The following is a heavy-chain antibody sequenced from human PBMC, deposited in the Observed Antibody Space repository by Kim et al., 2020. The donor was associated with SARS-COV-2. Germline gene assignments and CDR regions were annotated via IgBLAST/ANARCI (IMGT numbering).Heavy chain of an antibody. D-gene: IGHD6-19*01. CDR3: ARDNTHREWLGGDFDY. CDR1: GFTFSSYS. V-gene: IGHV3-21*01. Sequence: GGSLRLSCAASGFTFSSYSMNWVRQAPGKGLEWVSSISSSSSYIYYADSVKGRFTISRDNAKNSLYLQMNSLRAEDTAVYYCARDNTHREWLGGDFDYWGQGTLVTVSS. CDR2: ISSSSSYI. J-gene: IGHJ4*02.